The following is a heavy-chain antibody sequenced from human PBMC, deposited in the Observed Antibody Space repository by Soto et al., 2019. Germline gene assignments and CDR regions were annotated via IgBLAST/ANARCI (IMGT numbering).Heavy chain of an antibody. Sequence: SVKVSCKASGGTFNNYPITWVRQAPGQGLEWMGGSIPIFGTANYAQKFQGRVTISVDESTSTAYMELSSLRSEDTAVYYCARGRGYSGDDHYYFFDMDVWGQGTTVTVS. D-gene: IGHD5-12*01. CDR1: GGTFNNYP. CDR2: SIPIFGTA. V-gene: IGHV1-69*01. CDR3: ARGRGYSGDDHYYFFDMDV. J-gene: IGHJ6*02.